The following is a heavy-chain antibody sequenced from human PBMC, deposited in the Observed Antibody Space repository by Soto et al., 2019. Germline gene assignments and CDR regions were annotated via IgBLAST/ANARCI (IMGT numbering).Heavy chain of an antibody. CDR3: AKPYYDFWSGYPSSLDY. D-gene: IGHD3-3*01. Sequence: EVQLLESGGGLVQPGGSLRLSCAASGFTFSSYAMSWVRQAPGKGLEWVSAISGSGGSTYYADSVKGRFTISRDNSKNTLYLQMNSLRAEDTAVYYCAKPYYDFWSGYPSSLDYWGQGTLVTVSS. J-gene: IGHJ4*02. CDR1: GFTFSSYA. CDR2: ISGSGGST. V-gene: IGHV3-23*01.